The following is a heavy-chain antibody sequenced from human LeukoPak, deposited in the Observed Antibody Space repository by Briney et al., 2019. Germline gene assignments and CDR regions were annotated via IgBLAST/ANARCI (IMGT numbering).Heavy chain of an antibody. D-gene: IGHD3-9*01. V-gene: IGHV4-38-2*02. CDR2: IYHSGSP. CDR1: GYSISSGYY. Sequence: PSETLSLTCTVSGYSISSGYYWGWIRQPPGKGLEWIGRIYHSGSPYYNPSLKSRVTISVDTSKNQFSLKLSSVTAADTAVYFRAKEAIRYFDWSPYYFDYWGQGTLVTVSS. J-gene: IGHJ4*02. CDR3: AKEAIRYFDWSPYYFDY.